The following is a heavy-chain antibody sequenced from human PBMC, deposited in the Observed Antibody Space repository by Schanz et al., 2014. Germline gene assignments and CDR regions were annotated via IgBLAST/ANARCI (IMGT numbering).Heavy chain of an antibody. D-gene: IGHD1-1*01. V-gene: IGHV3-30*03. Sequence: VQLVESGGGLVQPGGSLRLSCAASGFTFSSHWMHWVRQDPGKGLVWVAVVSDDGNKKYYADSVKGRFTISRDNAKNSLFLQMNSLRPEDTAVYYCARGRVLESWGQGTLVTVSS. CDR3: ARGRVLES. J-gene: IGHJ5*02. CDR2: VSDDGNKK. CDR1: GFTFSSHW.